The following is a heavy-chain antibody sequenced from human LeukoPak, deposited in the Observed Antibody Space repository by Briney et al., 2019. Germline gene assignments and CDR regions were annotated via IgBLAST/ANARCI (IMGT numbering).Heavy chain of an antibody. V-gene: IGHV4-34*01. CDR1: GGSFSGYY. D-gene: IGHD1-7*01. J-gene: IGHJ6*02. CDR2: INNSGST. CDR3: ARFQLELRPYYYYYYGMDV. Sequence: SETLSLTCAVYGGSFSGYYWSWIRQPPGKGLEWIGEINNSGSTNYNPSLKSRVTISVDTSKNQFSLKLSSVTAADTAVYYCARFQLELRPYYYYYYGMDVWGQGTTVTVSS.